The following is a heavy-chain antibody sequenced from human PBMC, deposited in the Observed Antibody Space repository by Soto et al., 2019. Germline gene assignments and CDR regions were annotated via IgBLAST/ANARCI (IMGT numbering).Heavy chain of an antibody. CDR1: GYTFTSYY. D-gene: IGHD3-22*01. J-gene: IGHJ4*02. CDR2: INPSGGST. V-gene: IGHV1-46*01. CDR3: ARGPPSYYDSSGYYKYFDY. Sequence: ASVKVSCKASGYTFTSYYMHWVRQAPGQGLEWMGIINPSGGSTSYAQKFQGRVTMTRDTSISTAYMELSRLRSDDTAVYYCARGPPSYYDSSGYYKYFDYWGQGTLVTVSS.